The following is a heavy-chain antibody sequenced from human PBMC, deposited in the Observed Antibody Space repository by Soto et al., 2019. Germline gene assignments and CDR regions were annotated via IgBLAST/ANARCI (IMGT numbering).Heavy chain of an antibody. CDR2: IFSNDEK. J-gene: IGHJ4*02. CDR3: ARMRCSSSSCYYIDY. Sequence: GPTLVNPTETLTLTCTVSGFSLSNARMGVSWIRQPPGKALEWLAHIFSNDEKSYSTSLKSRLTISKDTSKSQVVLTMTNMDPADTATYYCARMRCSSSSCYYIDYWGQGALVTVSS. CDR1: GFSLSNARMG. D-gene: IGHD2-2*01. V-gene: IGHV2-26*01.